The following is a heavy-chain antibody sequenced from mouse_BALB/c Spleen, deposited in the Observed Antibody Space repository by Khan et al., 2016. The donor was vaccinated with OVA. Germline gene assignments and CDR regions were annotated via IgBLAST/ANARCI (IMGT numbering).Heavy chain of an antibody. J-gene: IGHJ2*01. D-gene: IGHD2-1*01. CDR1: GFSLTSYG. CDR3: ARGDYGNLYYFDY. Sequence: QVQLKESGPGLVAPSQSLSISCTVSGFSLTSYGVHWVRQPPGKGLEWLGVIWAGGSTNYNSAPLSRLSISKDNSKSQVFLKMNSLQTDDTAMYYCARGDYGNLYYFDYWGQGTTLTVSS. CDR2: IWAGGST. V-gene: IGHV2-9*02.